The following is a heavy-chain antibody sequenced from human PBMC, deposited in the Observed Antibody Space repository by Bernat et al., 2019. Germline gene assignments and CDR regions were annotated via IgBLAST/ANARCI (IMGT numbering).Heavy chain of an antibody. D-gene: IGHD2-15*01. Sequence: EVQLVESGGGLVKPGGSLRLSCATSGFTFRSYSMNWVRQAPGKGLEWVSYISRSSDHIYYADSVKGRFSISRDDAKNSLYLHLNSLRAEDTAVYYCARGYCNGGACYSSSDYWGQGALVTAAS. CDR2: ISRSSDHI. J-gene: IGHJ4*02. CDR3: ARGYCNGGACYSSSDY. CDR1: GFTFRSYS. V-gene: IGHV3-21*05.